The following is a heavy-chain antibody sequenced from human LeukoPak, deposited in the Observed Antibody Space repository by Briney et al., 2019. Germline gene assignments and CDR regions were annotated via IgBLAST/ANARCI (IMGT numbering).Heavy chain of an antibody. Sequence: GGSLRLSCAASGFTFDDYAMHWVRQAPGKGLEWVSLISGDGNTYYADSVKGRFTISRDNSKNSLYLLMNSLRTEDTALYYCAKAPGYYYSYYIDVWGKGTTVTVSS. CDR1: GFTFDDYA. J-gene: IGHJ6*03. CDR2: ISGDGNT. V-gene: IGHV3-43*02. CDR3: AKAPGYYYSYYIDV.